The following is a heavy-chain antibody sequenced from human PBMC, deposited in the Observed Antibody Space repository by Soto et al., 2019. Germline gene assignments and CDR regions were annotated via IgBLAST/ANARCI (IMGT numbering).Heavy chain of an antibody. V-gene: IGHV2-5*02. Sequence: SGPTLVNPTQTLTLTCTFSGFSLTTNRVVVGWVRQPPGKAPSWLAFIYGDDDKRYSPSLWSRLTITKDTSKNQVVLTMTNLDTADPATYDGVHRTTVTSDDYWGRGPLVAVSS. CDR3: VHRTTVTSDDY. CDR1: GFSLTTNRVV. J-gene: IGHJ4*02. D-gene: IGHD4-17*01. CDR2: IYGDDDK.